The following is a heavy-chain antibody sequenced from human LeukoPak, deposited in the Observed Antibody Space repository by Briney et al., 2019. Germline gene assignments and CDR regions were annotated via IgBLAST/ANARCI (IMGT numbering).Heavy chain of an antibody. CDR3: ARGGRSLVAAQFDL. V-gene: IGHV3-11*06. J-gene: IGHJ2*01. D-gene: IGHD2-15*01. CDR2: ISSSSSYT. Sequence: GGSLRLSCAASGFTFSDYYMSWIRQAPGKGLEWVSYISSSSSYTNYADSVKGRFTISRDNAKNSLYLQMNSLRAEDTAVYYCARGGRSLVAAQFDLWGRGTLVTVSS. CDR1: GFTFSDYY.